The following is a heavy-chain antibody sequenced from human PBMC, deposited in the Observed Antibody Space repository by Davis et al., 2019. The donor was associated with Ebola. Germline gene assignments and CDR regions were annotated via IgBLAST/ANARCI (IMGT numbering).Heavy chain of an antibody. CDR3: AKDKGSSGWEDDFDY. J-gene: IGHJ4*02. CDR1: GFTFDDYA. CDR2: ISWNSGSI. D-gene: IGHD6-19*01. V-gene: IGHV3-9*01. Sequence: SLKISCAASGFTFDDYAMHWVRQAPGKGLEWVSGISWNSGSIGYADSVKGRFTISRDNAKNSLYLQMNSLRAEDTALYYCAKDKGSSGWEDDFDYWGQGTLVTVSS.